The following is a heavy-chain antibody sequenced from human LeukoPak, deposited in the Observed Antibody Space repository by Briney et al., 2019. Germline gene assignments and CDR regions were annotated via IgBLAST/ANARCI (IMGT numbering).Heavy chain of an antibody. J-gene: IGHJ4*02. CDR1: GGSFSYYY. D-gene: IGHD5-24*01. V-gene: IGHV4-34*01. Sequence: SETLSLTCAVYGGSFSYYYWSWIRQSPGKGLEWIGEINHGGDTTYSPSLKSRLTISVDTSKNQFFLSLRAVTAADTAVYYCARGGRDGRSDFEFWGQGNLVTVSS. CDR3: ARGGRDGRSDFEF. CDR2: INHGGDT.